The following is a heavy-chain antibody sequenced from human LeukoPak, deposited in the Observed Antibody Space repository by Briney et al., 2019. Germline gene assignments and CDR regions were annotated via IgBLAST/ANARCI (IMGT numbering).Heavy chain of an antibody. Sequence: ASVKVSYKTSGGTFSSYAISWVRQAPGQGLEWMGGIIPIFGTANYAQKFQGRVTITADESTSTAYMELSSLRSEDTAVYYCASSPRDSSGYYYEAAYYWGQGTLVTVSS. J-gene: IGHJ4*02. CDR1: GGTFSSYA. D-gene: IGHD3-22*01. CDR2: IIPIFGTA. V-gene: IGHV1-69*13. CDR3: ASSPRDSSGYYYEAAYY.